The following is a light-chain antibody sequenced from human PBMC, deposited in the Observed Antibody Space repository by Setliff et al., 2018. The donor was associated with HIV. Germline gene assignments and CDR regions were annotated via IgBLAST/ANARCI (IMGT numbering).Light chain of an antibody. CDR3: QVWDGNSDHYV. CDR2: DDN. Sequence: SYELTQPPSVSVAPGKTARITCGGNNSGSKSVHWYQQKPGQAPVLVVYDDNDRPSGIPERFSDSNSGNTATLTISRVEAGDEADYYCQVWDGNSDHYVFGTGTNVTVL. J-gene: IGLJ1*01. CDR1: NSGSKS. V-gene: IGLV3-21*03.